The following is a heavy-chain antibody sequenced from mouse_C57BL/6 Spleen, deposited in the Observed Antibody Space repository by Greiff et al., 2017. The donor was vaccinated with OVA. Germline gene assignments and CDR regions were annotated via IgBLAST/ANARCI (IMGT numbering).Heavy chain of an antibody. J-gene: IGHJ4*01. Sequence: QVQLQQSGPELVKPGASVKISCKASGYAFSSSWMNWVKQRPGKGLEWIGRIYPGDGDTNYNGKFKGKATLTADKSSSTAYMQLSSLTSEDSAVYFCAQSVAYYSNYDYAMDYWGQGTSVTVSS. D-gene: IGHD2-5*01. V-gene: IGHV1-82*01. CDR3: AQSVAYYSNYDYAMDY. CDR2: IYPGDGDT. CDR1: GYAFSSSW.